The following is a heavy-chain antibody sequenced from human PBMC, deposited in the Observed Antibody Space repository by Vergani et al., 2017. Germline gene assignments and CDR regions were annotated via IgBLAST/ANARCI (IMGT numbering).Heavy chain of an antibody. CDR3: ARDRAVRGVTYYYYYSMDV. CDR2: ISSSGSTI. Sequence: EVQLVESGGGLVQPGGSLRLSCAASGFTFSSYEMNWVRQAPGKGLEWVSYISSSGSTIYYADSVKGRFTISRDNAKNSLYLQMNSLRAEDTAVYYCARDRAVRGVTYYYYYSMDVWGQGTTVTVSS. J-gene: IGHJ6*02. D-gene: IGHD3-10*01. CDR1: GFTFSSYE. V-gene: IGHV3-48*03.